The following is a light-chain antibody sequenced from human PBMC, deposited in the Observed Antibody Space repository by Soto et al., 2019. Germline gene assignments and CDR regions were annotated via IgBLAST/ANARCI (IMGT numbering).Light chain of an antibody. CDR2: KAS. CDR3: QQYDTYPWT. J-gene: IGKJ1*01. Sequence: DIQMTQSPSTLSASVGDRVTITCRASQSVSTWLAWYQQKPEKAPKLLICKASSLESGVPSRFSGSGSGTEFTLTISSLQPDDFATYYCQQYDTYPWTCGQGTKVEIK. CDR1: QSVSTW. V-gene: IGKV1-5*03.